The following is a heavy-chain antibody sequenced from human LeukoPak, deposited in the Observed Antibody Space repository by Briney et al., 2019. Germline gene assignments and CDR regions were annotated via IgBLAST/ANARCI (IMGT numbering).Heavy chain of an antibody. CDR2: IYYSGST. D-gene: IGHD3-22*01. Sequence: SETLSLTCTVSGGSISSSSYYWGWICQPPGKGLEWIGSIYYSGSTYYNPSLKSRVTISVDTSKNQFSLKLSSVTAADTAVYYCARANSSGYSYYFDYWGQGTLVTVSS. V-gene: IGHV4-39*07. J-gene: IGHJ4*02. CDR3: ARANSSGYSYYFDY. CDR1: GGSISSSSYY.